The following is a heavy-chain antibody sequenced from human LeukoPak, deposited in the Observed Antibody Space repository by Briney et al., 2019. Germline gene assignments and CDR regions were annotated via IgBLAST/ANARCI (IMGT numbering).Heavy chain of an antibody. J-gene: IGHJ4*02. Sequence: PGGSLRLSCAASGFTFSSYAMSWVRQAPGKGLEWVSAISGSGGSTYYADSVKGRFTISRDNSKNTLYLQMNSLRAEDTAVYYCAKSPDVYDFWSGYYTDHFDYWGQGTLVTVSS. CDR2: ISGSGGST. CDR1: GFTFSSYA. CDR3: AKSPDVYDFWSGYYTDHFDY. D-gene: IGHD3-3*01. V-gene: IGHV3-23*01.